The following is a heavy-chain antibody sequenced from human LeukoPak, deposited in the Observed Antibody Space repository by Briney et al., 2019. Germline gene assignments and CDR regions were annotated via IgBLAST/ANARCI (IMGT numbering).Heavy chain of an antibody. CDR2: INHSGST. V-gene: IGHV4-34*01. J-gene: IGHJ1*01. CDR1: GGSFSGYY. D-gene: IGHD6-13*01. CDR3: ARAAWSIAAARYFQH. Sequence: SETLSLTCAVYGGSFSGYYWSWIRQPPGKGLEWIGEINHSGSTNYNPSLESRVTISVDTSKNQFSLKLSSVTAADTAVYYCARAAWSIAAARYFQHWGQGTLVTVSS.